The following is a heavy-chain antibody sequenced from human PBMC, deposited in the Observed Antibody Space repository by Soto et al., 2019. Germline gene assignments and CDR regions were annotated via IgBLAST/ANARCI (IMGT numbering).Heavy chain of an antibody. CDR3: ARGPWAAEMPTDGFDI. V-gene: IGHV3-53*01. CDR2: IYTGGNT. J-gene: IGHJ3*02. D-gene: IGHD2-2*01. Sequence: EVQLVESGGDLIQPGGSLRLSCAASGFTVTRNYMSWVRQPPGRGLEWVSVIYTGGNTYYADSVRGRFTISRDNSENTLYLQMNSLRAEDTAVYYCARGPWAAEMPTDGFDIWGQGTMVTVSS. CDR1: GFTVTRNY.